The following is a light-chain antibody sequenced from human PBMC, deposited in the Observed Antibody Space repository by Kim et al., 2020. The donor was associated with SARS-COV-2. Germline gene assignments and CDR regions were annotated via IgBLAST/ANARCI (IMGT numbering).Light chain of an antibody. CDR2: DVS. V-gene: IGLV2-14*01. Sequence: QSALTQPASVSGSPGQSITISCTGTSSDVGGHNYVSWYQQHPGKAPKLMIYDVSKRPSGVSNRFSGSKSGNTASLTISGLQAEDEADYYCSSYTSSSRVFGGGTQLTVL. CDR1: SSDVGGHNY. CDR3: SSYTSSSRV. J-gene: IGLJ3*02.